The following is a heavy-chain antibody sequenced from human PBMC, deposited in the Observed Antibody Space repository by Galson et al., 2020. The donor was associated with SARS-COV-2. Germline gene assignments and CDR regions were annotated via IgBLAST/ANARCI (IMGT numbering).Heavy chain of an antibody. CDR1: GYTLTGSY. D-gene: IGHD3-10*01. CDR3: ARDANYYGSGSYLFDY. Sequence: ASVKVSCKASGYTLTGSYIHWVRQAPGQGLEWMAWINPNSGTTNFALKFLGRVTMTRDTSISTVYMELSSLRSDDTAVYYCARDANYYGSGSYLFDYWGQGTLVTVSS. V-gene: IGHV1-2*02. J-gene: IGHJ4*02. CDR2: INPNSGTT.